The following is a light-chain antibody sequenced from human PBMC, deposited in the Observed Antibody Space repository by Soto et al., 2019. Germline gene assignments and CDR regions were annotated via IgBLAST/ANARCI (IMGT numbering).Light chain of an antibody. J-gene: IGLJ2*01. V-gene: IGLV1-40*01. CDR2: GNS. CDR1: SSNIGAGYD. Sequence: QSVLTQPPSVSGAPGQRVTISCTGSSSNIGAGYDVHWYQQLPGTAPKLLIYGNSNRPSGVPDRFSGSKSGTSACLAITGLQGEDSADYWCQSSDRSLSGLEVFGGGTQVTVL. CDR3: QSSDRSLSGLEV.